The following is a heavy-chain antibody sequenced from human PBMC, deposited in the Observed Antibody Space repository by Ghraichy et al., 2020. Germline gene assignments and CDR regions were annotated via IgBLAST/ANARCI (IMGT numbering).Heavy chain of an antibody. CDR2: ITSNGVNT. J-gene: IGHJ4*02. CDR1: GLPFSNYA. CDR3: ATVRRELAAGGDY. D-gene: IGHD6-13*01. Sequence: GESLNISCAASGLPFSNYALAWVRLAPGSGLEWVSSITSNGVNTYYADAVKGRFTISRDNSKNTVFLQMNSLRDEDTAIYYCATVRRELAAGGDYWGQGTLATVSS. V-gene: IGHV3-23*01.